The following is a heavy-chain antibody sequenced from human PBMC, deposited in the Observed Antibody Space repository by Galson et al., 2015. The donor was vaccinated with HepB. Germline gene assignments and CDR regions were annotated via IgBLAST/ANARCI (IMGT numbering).Heavy chain of an antibody. D-gene: IGHD5-12*01. J-gene: IGHJ4*02. CDR3: ARRWDIPATSNYFDY. CDR1: GASITSTYY. CDR2: LCCGGST. Sequence: TLSLTCTVSGASITSTYYGGWIRQPPGKGLEWIGSLCCGGSTFYNPSLKSRVTISLDTSKNHFSLKLTSVTAADTAVYYCARRWDIPATSNYFDYWGQGTLVTVSS. V-gene: IGHV4-39*07.